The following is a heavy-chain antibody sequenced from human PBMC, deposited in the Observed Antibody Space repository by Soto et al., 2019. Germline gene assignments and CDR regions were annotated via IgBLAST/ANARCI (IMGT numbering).Heavy chain of an antibody. CDR1: GFTFSSYA. CDR2: ISGSGGST. J-gene: IGHJ5*02. CDR3: AKDPYLYGDFDNWFDP. D-gene: IGHD4-17*01. V-gene: IGHV3-23*01. Sequence: EVPLLESGGGLVQPGGSLRLSCAASGFTFSSYAMSWVRQAPGKGLEWVSAISGSGGSTYYADSVKGRFTISRDNSKNTLYLQMNSLRAEDTAVYYCAKDPYLYGDFDNWFDPWGQGTLVTVSS.